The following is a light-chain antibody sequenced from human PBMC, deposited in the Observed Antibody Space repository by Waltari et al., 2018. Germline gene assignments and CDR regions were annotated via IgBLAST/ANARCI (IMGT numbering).Light chain of an antibody. J-gene: IGLJ3*02. V-gene: IGLV1-40*01. CDR1: SSDIGAGFH. Sequence: QSVLTQPPSVSGAPGQILTISCTGSSSDIGAGFHVHWYQQLPGTAPKLLIYATHERPSGVPDRFSASRSGASASLAIAGLQAEDEADYYGQSYDNSLRAWVFGGGTKLTV. CDR3: QSYDNSLRAWV. CDR2: ATH.